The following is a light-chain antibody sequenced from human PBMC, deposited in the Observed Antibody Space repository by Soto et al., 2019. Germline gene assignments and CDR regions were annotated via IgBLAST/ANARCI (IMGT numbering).Light chain of an antibody. CDR3: QQSNSFPLT. CDR1: QGISSR. J-gene: IGKJ4*01. V-gene: IGKV1-12*01. Sequence: DIQMTQTPSSVSASVGDRVTITCRASQGISSRLAWYQQKPGKAPNLLIYAASSLQSGVPSRFSGSGSETDFTLTIGSLQPEDFATYYCQQSNSFPLTFGGGTKVEIK. CDR2: AAS.